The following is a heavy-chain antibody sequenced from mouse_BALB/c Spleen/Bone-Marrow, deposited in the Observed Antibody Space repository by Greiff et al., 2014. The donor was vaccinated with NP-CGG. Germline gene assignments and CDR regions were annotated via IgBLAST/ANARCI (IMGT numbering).Heavy chain of an antibody. V-gene: IGHV1S126*01. J-gene: IGHJ4*01. CDR3: TRMYYNYYAMDY. D-gene: IGHD1-3*01. CDR1: GYTFINYW. CDR2: IYPSDSYT. Sequence: VQVVESGAELVRPGASVKVSCKASGYTFINYWINWVRQRPGQGLEWIGNIYPSDSYTNYNQKFKDKATLTVDKSSSTAYMQLSSPTSKDSAVYYCTRMYYNYYAMDYWGQGTSVTVSS.